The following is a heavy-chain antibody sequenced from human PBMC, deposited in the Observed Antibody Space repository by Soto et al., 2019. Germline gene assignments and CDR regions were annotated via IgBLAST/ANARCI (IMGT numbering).Heavy chain of an antibody. D-gene: IGHD3-3*01. V-gene: IGHV3-74*01. CDR2: FGGDENYT. CDR3: GKGKELGVVRYGLDA. Sequence: GGSLRLSCGASGFSVKRNWMHWVRQAPGKGLVWLSRFGGDENYTDYADSVRGRFTISRDIAKNTIYLQMNSLRAEDTAVYYCGKGKELGVVRYGLDACGPGTTVTVSS. CDR1: GFSVKRNW. J-gene: IGHJ6*02.